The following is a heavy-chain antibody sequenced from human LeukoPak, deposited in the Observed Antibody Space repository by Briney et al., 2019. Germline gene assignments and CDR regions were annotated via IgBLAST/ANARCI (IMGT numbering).Heavy chain of an antibody. V-gene: IGHV4-39*07. CDR3: ARVQFMITFGGVIVIPDYFDY. CDR1: GGSISSSSYY. D-gene: IGHD3-16*02. CDR2: IYYSGST. Sequence: PSETLSLTCTVSGGSISSSSYYWGWIRQPPGKGLEWIGSIYYSGSTYYNPSLKSRVTISVDTSKNQFSLKLSSVTAADTAVYYCARVQFMITFGGVIVIPDYFDYWGQGTLVTVSS. J-gene: IGHJ4*02.